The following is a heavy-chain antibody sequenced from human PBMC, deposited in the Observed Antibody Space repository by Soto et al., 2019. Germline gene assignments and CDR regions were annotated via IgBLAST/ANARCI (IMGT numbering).Heavy chain of an antibody. CDR2: MNPNTGNT. J-gene: IGHJ4*02. CDR3: ERGRLATLTDF. V-gene: IGHV1-8*01. Sequence: ASVKVSCKASGYPFTDHDINWVRQATGQGLEWMGWMNPNTGNTRYAQQFQGRLTMTRDTSISTAFMELSGLRSEDTALYYCERGRLATLTDFWGRGTLVTVSS. CDR1: GYPFTDHD. D-gene: IGHD5-12*01.